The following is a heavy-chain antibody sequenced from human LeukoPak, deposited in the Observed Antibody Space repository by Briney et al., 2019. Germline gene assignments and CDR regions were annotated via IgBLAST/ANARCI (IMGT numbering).Heavy chain of an antibody. J-gene: IGHJ4*02. CDR2: IYYSGST. V-gene: IGHV4-59*01. CDR1: GGSISSYY. Sequence: PSETLSLTCTVSGGSISSYYWSWIRQPPGKGLEWIGYIYYSGSTNYNPSLKSRVTTSVDTSKNQFSLKLSSVTAADTAVYYCARARYYYGSGSSFFDYWGQGTLVTVSP. D-gene: IGHD3-10*01. CDR3: ARARYYYGSGSSFFDY.